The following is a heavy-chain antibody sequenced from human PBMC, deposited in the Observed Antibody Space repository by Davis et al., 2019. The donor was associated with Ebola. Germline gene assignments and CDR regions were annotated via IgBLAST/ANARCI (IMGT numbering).Heavy chain of an antibody. Sequence: SETLSLTCAVYGGSFSGYYWSWIRQPPGKGLEWIGEINHSGSTNYNPSLKSRVTISVDTSKNQFSLKLSSVTAADTAVYYCARGLPKYSSGWYSSWFDPWGQGTLVTVSS. J-gene: IGHJ5*02. CDR2: INHSGST. D-gene: IGHD6-19*01. CDR1: GGSFSGYY. CDR3: ARGLPKYSSGWYSSWFDP. V-gene: IGHV4-34*01.